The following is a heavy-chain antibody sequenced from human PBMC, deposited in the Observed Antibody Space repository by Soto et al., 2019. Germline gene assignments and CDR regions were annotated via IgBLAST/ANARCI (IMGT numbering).Heavy chain of an antibody. V-gene: IGHV3-23*01. CDR3: ARRTRGWYLDY. CDR2: ISGSGGST. CDR1: GFTFSSYA. Sequence: EVQLLESGGGLVQPGGSLRLSCAASGFTFSSYAMSWVRQAPGKGLEWVSCISGSGGSTYYADSVKGRFTIPRDNSKNSLYLQMNSLRAGDTAVYYWARRTRGWYLDYWGQGTLVTVSS. J-gene: IGHJ4*02. D-gene: IGHD6-19*01.